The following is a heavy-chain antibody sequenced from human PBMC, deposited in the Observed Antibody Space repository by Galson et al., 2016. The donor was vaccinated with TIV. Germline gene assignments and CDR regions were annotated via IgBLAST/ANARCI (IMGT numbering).Heavy chain of an antibody. D-gene: IGHD5-24*01. CDR1: GFTFDDYD. CDR3: ARDEMTTISGHPDN. V-gene: IGHV3-20*04. J-gene: IGHJ3*01. CDR2: INRNGGHT. Sequence: SLRLSCAASGFTFDDYDMSWVRQAPGKGLEWVSGINRNGGHTAYADSVKGRFTISRDNTKNSLYLQVNSLRAEDTAFYFCARDEMTTISGHPDNWGQGTMVTVSS.